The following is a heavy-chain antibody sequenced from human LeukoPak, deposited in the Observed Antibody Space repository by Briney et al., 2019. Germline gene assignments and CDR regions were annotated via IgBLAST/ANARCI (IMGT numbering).Heavy chain of an antibody. CDR2: IYSDGVT. CDR1: GFIVNSYA. CDR3: ARDRAEGKTSVGFDP. V-gene: IGHV3-66*02. J-gene: IGHJ5*02. Sequence: GGSLRLSCAASGFIVNSYAMSWVRQAPGKGLAWVSLIYSDGVTQYADSVKGRFTISRDNSKNTLYLQMNSLRDEDTAVYFCARDRAEGKTSVGFDPGGQGNLVTASS.